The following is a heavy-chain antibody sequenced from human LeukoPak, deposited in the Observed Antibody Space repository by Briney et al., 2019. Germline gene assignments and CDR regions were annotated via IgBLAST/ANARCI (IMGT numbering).Heavy chain of an antibody. CDR2: MSGSGVSP. Sequence: PGGSLRLSCAASRFTFSSYAMNWVRQAPGKGLEWVSGMSGSGVSPYYADSVKGRFTMSRDNSKNTLYLQMNSLRAEDTAVYYCAKANSPYYYDSSGYSTFDYWGQGTLVTVSS. CDR1: RFTFSSYA. D-gene: IGHD3-22*01. CDR3: AKANSPYYYDSSGYSTFDY. V-gene: IGHV3-23*01. J-gene: IGHJ4*02.